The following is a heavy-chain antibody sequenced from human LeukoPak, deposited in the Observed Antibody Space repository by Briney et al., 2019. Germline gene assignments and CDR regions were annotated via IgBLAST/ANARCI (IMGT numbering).Heavy chain of an antibody. Sequence: GGSLRLPCAASGFTVSSNYMSWVRQAPGKGLEWVSVIYSGGSTYYADSVKGRFTISRDNSKNTLYLQMNSLRAEDTAVYYCARVAGSGYYEYYFDYWGQGTLVTVSS. V-gene: IGHV3-53*01. CDR1: GFTVSSNY. J-gene: IGHJ4*02. D-gene: IGHD3-22*01. CDR3: ARVAGSGYYEYYFDY. CDR2: IYSGGST.